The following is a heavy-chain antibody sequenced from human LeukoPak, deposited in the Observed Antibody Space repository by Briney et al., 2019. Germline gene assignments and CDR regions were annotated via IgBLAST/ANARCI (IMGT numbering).Heavy chain of an antibody. CDR1: GFTFDDYA. D-gene: IGHD6-13*01. V-gene: IGHV3-9*01. CDR3: AKVAGTYYWYFDL. Sequence: GGSLRLSCAASGFTFDDYAMHWVRHAPGKGLEWVSGISWNSGSIGYADSVKGRFTISRDNAKNSLYLQMNSLRAEDTALYYCAKVAGTYYWYFDLWGRGTLVTVSS. CDR2: ISWNSGSI. J-gene: IGHJ2*01.